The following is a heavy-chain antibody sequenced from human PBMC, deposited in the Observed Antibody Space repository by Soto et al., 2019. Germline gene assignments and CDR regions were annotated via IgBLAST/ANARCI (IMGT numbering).Heavy chain of an antibody. CDR1: GFTFRNSA. CDR3: AAELYLRGACCHFDY. CDR2: IIVGSGNT. J-gene: IGHJ4*02. V-gene: IGHV1-58*01. Sequence: QVQVVQSGPEVKKPGTSVKVSCKTSGFTFRNSAVQWVRQARGQRLEWIAWIIVGSGNTNYAQNFQARLTVTRDISTNTAYMELNSLGSEDTAMYYCAAELYLRGACCHFDYWGQGTLLTISS. D-gene: IGHD2-8*01.